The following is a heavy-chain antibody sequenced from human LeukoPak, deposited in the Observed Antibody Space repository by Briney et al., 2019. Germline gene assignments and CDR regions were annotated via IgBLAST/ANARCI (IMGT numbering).Heavy chain of an antibody. V-gene: IGHV1-46*01. D-gene: IGHD5-18*01. CDR2: INPSGGST. Sequence: GASVKVSCKASGYTFTSYYMHWVRQAPGQGLEWMGIINPSGGSTSYAQKFQGRVTMTRDTSTSTVYMELSSLRSEDTAVYYRARAQGTAMVRRAFDIWGQGTMVTVSS. CDR3: ARAQGTAMVRRAFDI. J-gene: IGHJ3*02. CDR1: GYTFTSYY.